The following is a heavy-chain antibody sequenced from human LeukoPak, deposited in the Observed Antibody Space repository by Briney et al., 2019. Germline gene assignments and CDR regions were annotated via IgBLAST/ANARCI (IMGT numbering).Heavy chain of an antibody. Sequence: PGGSLRLSCAASGFTFSSYSMNWVRQAPGKGLEWVSSISSSSSYIYYADSVKGRFTISRDNAKNSLYLQMNSLRAEDTAVYYCARDMYGDYVYFDYWGQGTLVTVSP. J-gene: IGHJ4*02. D-gene: IGHD4-17*01. V-gene: IGHV3-21*01. CDR2: ISSSSSYI. CDR1: GFTFSSYS. CDR3: ARDMYGDYVYFDY.